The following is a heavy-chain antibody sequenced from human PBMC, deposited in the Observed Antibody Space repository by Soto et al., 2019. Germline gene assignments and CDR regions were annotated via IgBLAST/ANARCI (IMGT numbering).Heavy chain of an antibody. CDR1: GFTVSSHA. Sequence: EVQVLESGGGLVQPGGSLRLYWKGSGFTVSSHAMTWIRQAPGKGPEWVSTVTADGGTYYADSVKGRFAMSRDTSENTLYLQMNSLGAEDTAAYYCAPHVSCSGGSCQYDAFAIRGQGTMVTVSS. V-gene: IGHV3-23*01. CDR3: APHVSCSGGSCQYDAFAI. CDR2: VTADGGT. D-gene: IGHD2-15*01. J-gene: IGHJ3*02.